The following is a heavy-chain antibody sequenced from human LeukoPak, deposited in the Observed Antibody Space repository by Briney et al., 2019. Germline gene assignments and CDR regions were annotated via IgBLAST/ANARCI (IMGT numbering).Heavy chain of an antibody. D-gene: IGHD6-19*01. CDR1: GYTFTSYD. Sequence: AAVKVSRKPSGYTFTSYDIHWVRQATGQGLAWMGWMNPNSGNTVYAQKFQGRVTRTRNTSISTAYMELSSLRSEDTEVYYCATLSRWLVHGYFQHWGQGTLVTVSS. V-gene: IGHV1-8*01. J-gene: IGHJ1*01. CDR3: ATLSRWLVHGYFQH. CDR2: MNPNSGNT.